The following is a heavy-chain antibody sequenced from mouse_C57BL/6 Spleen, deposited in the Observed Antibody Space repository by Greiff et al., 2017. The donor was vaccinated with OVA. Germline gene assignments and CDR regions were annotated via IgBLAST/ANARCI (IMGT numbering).Heavy chain of an antibody. CDR1: GYTFTSYT. J-gene: IGHJ2*01. CDR2: INPSSGYT. V-gene: IGHV1-4*01. Sequence: QVQLKESGAELARPGASVKMSCKASGYTFTSYTMHWVKQRPGQGLEWIGYINPSSGYTKYNQKFKDKATLTADKSSSTAYMQLSSLTSEDSAVYYCAIPSYDGYYFDYWGQGTTLTVSS. CDR3: AIPSYDGYYFDY. D-gene: IGHD2-12*01.